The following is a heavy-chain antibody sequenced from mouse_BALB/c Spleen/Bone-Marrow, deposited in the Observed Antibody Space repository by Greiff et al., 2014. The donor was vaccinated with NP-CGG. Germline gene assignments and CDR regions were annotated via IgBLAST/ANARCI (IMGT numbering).Heavy chain of an antibody. CDR3: AEGYDSWFAY. CDR1: GFNIEDTY. V-gene: IGHV14-3*02. CDR2: IDPANGNT. J-gene: IGHJ3*01. Sequence: VQLKESGAELVKPGASVKLSCTASGFNIEDTYVHWVKQRPEQGLEWIGRIDPANGNTKYGPKFQGKATVTSDTSSNTAYLHLNSLTSEDTAVYYCAEGYDSWFAYWGQGTLVTVSA. D-gene: IGHD2-2*01.